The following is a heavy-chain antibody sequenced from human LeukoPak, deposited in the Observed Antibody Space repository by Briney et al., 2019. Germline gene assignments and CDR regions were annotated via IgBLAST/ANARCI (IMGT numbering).Heavy chain of an antibody. Sequence: SETLSLTCAVYGGSFSGYYWSWIRQPRGKGLEWTGEINHSGSTNYNPSLKSRVTISVDTSKNQFSLKLSSVTAADTAVYYCARGRTVTTSDAFDIWGQGTMVTVSS. CDR1: GGSFSGYY. CDR2: INHSGST. V-gene: IGHV4-34*01. D-gene: IGHD4-17*01. J-gene: IGHJ3*02. CDR3: ARGRTVTTSDAFDI.